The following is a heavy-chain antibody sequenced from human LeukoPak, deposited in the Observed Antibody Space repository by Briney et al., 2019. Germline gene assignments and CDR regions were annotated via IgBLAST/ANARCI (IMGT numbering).Heavy chain of an antibody. D-gene: IGHD5-24*01. CDR2: ISGSGGST. V-gene: IGHV3-23*01. Sequence: GGSLRLSCAASGFTFISYAMSWVRQAPGKGLEWVSAISGSGGSTYYADSVKGRFTISIDNSKNTLYLQMNSLRAEDTAVYYCAKGVNIGGYNSLDYWGQGTLVTVSS. CDR1: GFTFISYA. J-gene: IGHJ4*02. CDR3: AKGVNIGGYNSLDY.